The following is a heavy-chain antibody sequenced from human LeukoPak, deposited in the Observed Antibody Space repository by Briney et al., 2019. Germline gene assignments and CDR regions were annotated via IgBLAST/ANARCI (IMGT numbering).Heavy chain of an antibody. CDR2: IRYDGRSK. V-gene: IGHV3-30*02. Sequence: PGGSLRLSCAASGFTFSNYGMHWVRQAPGKGLEWVAFIRYDGRSKYYADSVKGRFTISRDNSKNTLYLQMNSLRAEDTAVYYCAKGDYYDSSGYAYWGQGTLVTVSS. CDR1: GFTFSNYG. CDR3: AKGDYYDSSGYAY. D-gene: IGHD3-22*01. J-gene: IGHJ4*02.